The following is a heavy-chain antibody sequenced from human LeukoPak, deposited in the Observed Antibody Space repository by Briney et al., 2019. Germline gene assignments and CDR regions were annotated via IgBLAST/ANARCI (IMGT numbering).Heavy chain of an antibody. D-gene: IGHD3-22*01. CDR2: ISGSGGST. Sequence: PGGSLRLSCAASGFTFSSYAMSWVRQAPGKGLEWVPAISGSGGSTYYADSVKGRFTISRDNSKNTLYLQMNSLRAEDTAVYYCAKDYYDSSGYYPEGWYFDLWGRGTLVTVSS. V-gene: IGHV3-23*01. J-gene: IGHJ2*01. CDR1: GFTFSSYA. CDR3: AKDYYDSSGYYPEGWYFDL.